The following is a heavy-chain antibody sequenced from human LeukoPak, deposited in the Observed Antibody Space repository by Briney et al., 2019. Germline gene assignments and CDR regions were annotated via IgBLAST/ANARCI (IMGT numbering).Heavy chain of an antibody. CDR1: GFTFSSYS. CDR3: ARDHSVLRFLEWLSPTDFDY. Sequence: GGSLRLSRAASGFTFSSYSMNWVRQAPGKGLEWVSSISSSSSYIYYADSVKGRFTISRDNAKNSLYLQMNSLRAEDAAVYYCARDHSVLRFLEWLSPTDFDYWGQGTLVTVSS. CDR2: ISSSSSYI. J-gene: IGHJ4*02. V-gene: IGHV3-21*01. D-gene: IGHD3-3*01.